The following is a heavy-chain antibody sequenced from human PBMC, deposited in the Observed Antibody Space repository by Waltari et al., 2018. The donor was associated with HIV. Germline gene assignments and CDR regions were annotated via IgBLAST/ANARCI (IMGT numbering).Heavy chain of an antibody. CDR1: GFTFSSYG. CDR3: ARDLTPRLRWQYDAFDI. V-gene: IGHV3-33*01. D-gene: IGHD4-17*01. Sequence: QVQLVESGGGVVQPGRSLRLSCAASGFTFSSYGMHWVRQAPGKGLEWVAVIWYDGSNKYYADSVKGRFTISRDNSKNTLYLQMNSLRAEDTAVYYCARDLTPRLRWQYDAFDIWGQGTMVTVSS. J-gene: IGHJ3*02. CDR2: IWYDGSNK.